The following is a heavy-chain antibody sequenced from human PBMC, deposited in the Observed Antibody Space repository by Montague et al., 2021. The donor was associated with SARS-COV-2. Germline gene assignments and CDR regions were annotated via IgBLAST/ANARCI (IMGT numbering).Heavy chain of an antibody. CDR3: ARDSVLIVATIGTLGFDY. V-gene: IGHV3-30*04. Sequence: SLSFSASGFTFSNYAMHWVRQAPGKGLEWVAVISYDGSNKYYADSVKGRFTISRDNSKNTLYLQMNSLRAEDTAVYYCARDSVLIVATIGTLGFDYWGQGTLVTVSS. J-gene: IGHJ4*02. CDR2: ISYDGSNK. D-gene: IGHD5-12*01. CDR1: GFTFSNYA.